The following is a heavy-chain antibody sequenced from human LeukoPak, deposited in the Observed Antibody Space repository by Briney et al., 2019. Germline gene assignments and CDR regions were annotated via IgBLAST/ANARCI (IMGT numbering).Heavy chain of an antibody. D-gene: IGHD3-22*01. Sequence: SETLSLTCTVSGGSISSYYWSWIRQPPGKGLEWIGYIYYSGSTNYNPSLKSRVTISVDTSKNQFSLKLSSVTAADTAVYYCARERVHYYDSSGYYRNFDYWGQGTLVTVSS. J-gene: IGHJ4*02. V-gene: IGHV4-59*01. CDR3: ARERVHYYDSSGYYRNFDY. CDR1: GGSISSYY. CDR2: IYYSGST.